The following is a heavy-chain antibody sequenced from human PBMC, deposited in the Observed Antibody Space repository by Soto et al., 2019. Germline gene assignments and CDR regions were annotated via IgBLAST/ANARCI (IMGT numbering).Heavy chain of an antibody. J-gene: IGHJ4*02. CDR3: AKEGGLSGSYYISSSYYFDY. V-gene: IGHV3-30*18. Sequence: QVQLVESGGGVVQPGRSLRLSCVASRFTFSSYGMHWVRQAQGKGLEWVAIISYDGSNTYYADSVKGRFTISRDNSKNTLYLQMNSLRAEDTSVYYCAKEGGLSGSYYISSSYYFDYWGQGTLVTVSS. D-gene: IGHD1-26*01. CDR2: ISYDGSNT. CDR1: RFTFSSYG.